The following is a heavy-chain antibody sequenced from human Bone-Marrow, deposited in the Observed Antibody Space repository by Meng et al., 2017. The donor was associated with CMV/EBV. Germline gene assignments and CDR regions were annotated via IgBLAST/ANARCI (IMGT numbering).Heavy chain of an antibody. CDR3: ARTTYYYDSSGYCVFDY. V-gene: IGHV4-39*01. J-gene: IGHJ4*02. CDR2: IYYSGST. D-gene: IGHD3-22*01. Sequence: SEPLSLTCTVSGGSISSSSYYWGWIRQPPGKGLEWIGSIYYSGSTYYNPSLKSRVTISVDTSKYQFSLKLSSVTAADTAVYYCARTTYYYDSSGYCVFDYWGQGTLVTVSS. CDR1: GGSISSSSYY.